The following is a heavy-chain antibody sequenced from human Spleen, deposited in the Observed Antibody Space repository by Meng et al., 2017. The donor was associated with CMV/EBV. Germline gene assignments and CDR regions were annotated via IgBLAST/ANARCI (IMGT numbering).Heavy chain of an antibody. Sequence: ASVKVSCKASGYTFSNYYVHWVRQAPGQGLEWMGWIRAYNGDTNYAQKFQGRVTMTTDTSTNTAYMELKSLRSDDTAVYYCARDSALFDYWGQGTLVTVSS. CDR2: IRAYNGDT. V-gene: IGHV1-18*04. CDR3: ARDSALFDY. CDR1: GYTFSNYY. J-gene: IGHJ4*02.